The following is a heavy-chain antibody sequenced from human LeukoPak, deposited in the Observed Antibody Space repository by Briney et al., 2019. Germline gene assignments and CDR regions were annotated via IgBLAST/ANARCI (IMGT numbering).Heavy chain of an antibody. Sequence: GGSLRLSCAASGFTFSSYGMHWVRQAPGKGLEWVAVISYDGSNKYYADSVKGRFTISRDNSKNTLYLQMNSLRAEDTAVYYCAKSQNYDFWSGYYMDVWGKGTTVTVSS. CDR1: GFTFSSYG. J-gene: IGHJ6*03. V-gene: IGHV3-30*18. CDR3: AKSQNYDFWSGYYMDV. D-gene: IGHD3-3*01. CDR2: ISYDGSNK.